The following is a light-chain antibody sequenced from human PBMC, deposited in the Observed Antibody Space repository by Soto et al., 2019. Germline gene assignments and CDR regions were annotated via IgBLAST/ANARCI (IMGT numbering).Light chain of an antibody. CDR3: QQRSNWPRYT. CDR2: DAS. Sequence: EIVLTQSPVTLSLSPGERATLSCRASQTVSSYLAWYQQKPGQAPRLLIYDASNRATGIPARFSGSGSGTDFTLTISSLEPEDFAVYCCQQRSNWPRYTFGQGTKLEIK. J-gene: IGKJ2*01. CDR1: QTVSSY. V-gene: IGKV3-11*01.